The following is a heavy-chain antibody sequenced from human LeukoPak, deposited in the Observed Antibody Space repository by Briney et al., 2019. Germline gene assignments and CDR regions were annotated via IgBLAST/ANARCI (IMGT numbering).Heavy chain of an antibody. D-gene: IGHD1-26*01. CDR1: GFTFDDYA. V-gene: IGHV3-9*01. J-gene: IGHJ4*02. CDR2: ISWNSGSI. CDR3: ARGYSGTSYDY. Sequence: PGGSLRLSCAASGFTFDDYAMHWVRQAPGKGLEWVSGISWNSGSIGYADSVKGRFTISRDNAKNSLYLQMDSLRAEDTAVYYCARGYSGTSYDYWGQGTLVTVSS.